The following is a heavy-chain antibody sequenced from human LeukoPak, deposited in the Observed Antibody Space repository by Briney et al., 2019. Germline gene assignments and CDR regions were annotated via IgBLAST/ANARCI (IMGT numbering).Heavy chain of an antibody. J-gene: IGHJ3*02. Sequence: PGWSLRVSCAASGFTFSSCWMSWVRQAPGKGLEWVANIKQDGSEKYYVDSVKGRFTISRDDAKNSLYLQMNSLRAEDTAVYYCMTTDSNYAFDIWGQGRMATVSS. D-gene: IGHD4-17*01. CDR3: MTTDSNYAFDI. V-gene: IGHV3-7*01. CDR1: GFTFSSCW. CDR2: IKQDGSEK.